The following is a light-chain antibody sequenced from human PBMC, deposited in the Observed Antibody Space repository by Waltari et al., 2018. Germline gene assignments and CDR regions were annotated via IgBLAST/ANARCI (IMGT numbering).Light chain of an antibody. J-gene: IGLJ3*02. CDR3: CSYASDITLV. V-gene: IGLV2-23*02. CDR2: EVN. CDR1: SSDVGRNNL. Sequence: QSALSQPASVSGSPGQSITISCTGPSSDVGRNNLFSWYQQHPGKAPNLIIFEVNKRPSGVSNRFSGSKSGNTASLTISGLQPEDEADYYCCSYASDITLVFGGGTKLTVL.